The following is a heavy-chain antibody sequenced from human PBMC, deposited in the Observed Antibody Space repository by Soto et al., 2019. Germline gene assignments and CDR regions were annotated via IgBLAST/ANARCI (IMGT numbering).Heavy chain of an antibody. CDR3: AKDPGSGWYWGAFDI. CDR1: GLTFSSYA. Sequence: VGSLRLSCEASGLTFSSYAMSWVRQAPGKGLEWVSAISGSGGSTYYADSVKGRFTISRDNSKNTLYLQMNSLRAEDTAVYYCAKDPGSGWYWGAFDIWGQGTMVTVSS. J-gene: IGHJ3*02. D-gene: IGHD6-19*01. V-gene: IGHV3-23*01. CDR2: ISGSGGST.